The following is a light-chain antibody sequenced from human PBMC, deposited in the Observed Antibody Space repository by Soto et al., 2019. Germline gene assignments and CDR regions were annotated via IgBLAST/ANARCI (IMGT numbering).Light chain of an antibody. V-gene: IGKV1-39*01. CDR1: RSISTY. J-gene: IGKJ2*01. Sequence: DIQMTQSPSSLSASVGDRVTITCRASRSISTYLNWYQQKPGKAPKLLIRGASSLQSGVPSRFSGSGSGTDFTLTISSLQPEDFASYYCQQSYSTPNFGQGTKLEIK. CDR3: QQSYSTPN. CDR2: GAS.